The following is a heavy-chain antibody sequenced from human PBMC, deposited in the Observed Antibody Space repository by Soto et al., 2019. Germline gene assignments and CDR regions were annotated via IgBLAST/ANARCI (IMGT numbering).Heavy chain of an antibody. Sequence: QLHLVQSGTEVKRPGSSVRVSCKASGGSFTTYAFSWVRQAPGRGLEWLGGITPNFGSPKHAQKFQGRVTFTADDSTTTVYMKLSSLRSYDTAVYYCAAGYFDWLRYVHWGQGTPVIVSS. D-gene: IGHD3-9*01. J-gene: IGHJ4*02. CDR3: AAGYFDWLRYVH. CDR2: ITPNFGSP. V-gene: IGHV1-69*01. CDR1: GGSFTTYA.